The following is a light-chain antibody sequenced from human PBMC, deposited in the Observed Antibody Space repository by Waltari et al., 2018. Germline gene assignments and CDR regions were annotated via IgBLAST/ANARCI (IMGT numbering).Light chain of an antibody. V-gene: IGLV1-44*01. CDR2: SNN. CDR1: RSTTGSNT. J-gene: IGLJ2*01. CDR3: AAWDDSLNGGV. Sequence: QSVLTQPPSASGTPGQRVTISRSGSRSTTGSNTVNWYQQLPGTAPKLLIYSNNQRPSGVPDRFSGSKSGTSASLAISGLQSEDEADYYCAAWDDSLNGGVFGGGTKLTVL.